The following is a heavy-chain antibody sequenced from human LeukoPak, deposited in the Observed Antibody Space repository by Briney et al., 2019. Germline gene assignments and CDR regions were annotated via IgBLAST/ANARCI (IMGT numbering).Heavy chain of an antibody. D-gene: IGHD6-13*01. CDR1: GFTFSSYA. CDR2: ISYDGSTK. J-gene: IGHJ1*01. Sequence: GGSLRLSCAASGFTFSSYAMSWVRQAPGKGLEWVAVISYDGSTKYYADSVKGRFTISRDNSKSTVYLQMNSLRAEDTAVYYCAKESGSRSYGAYFPHWGQGTLVTVSS. V-gene: IGHV3-30*18. CDR3: AKESGSRSYGAYFPH.